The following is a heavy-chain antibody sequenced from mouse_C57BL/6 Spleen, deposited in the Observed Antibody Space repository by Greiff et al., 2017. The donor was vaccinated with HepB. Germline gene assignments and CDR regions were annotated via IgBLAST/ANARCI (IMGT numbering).Heavy chain of an antibody. Sequence: EVQLQQSGAELVRPGASVKLSCTASGFNIKDDYMHWVKQRPEQGLEWIGWIDPENGDTEYASKFQGKATITADTSSNTAYLQLSSLTSEDTAVYYCTTGDYDEKAWFAYWGQGTLVTVSA. CDR1: GFNIKDDY. J-gene: IGHJ3*01. V-gene: IGHV14-4*01. CDR3: TTGDYDEKAWFAY. D-gene: IGHD2-4*01. CDR2: IDPENGDT.